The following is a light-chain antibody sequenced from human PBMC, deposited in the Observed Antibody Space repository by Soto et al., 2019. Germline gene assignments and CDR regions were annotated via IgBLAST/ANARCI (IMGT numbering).Light chain of an antibody. CDR2: GAS. J-gene: IGKJ1*01. V-gene: IGKV3-15*01. CDR3: QQYGT. CDR1: QSVSSN. Sequence: EIVMTQSPATLSVSPGERATLSCRASQSVSSNLAWYQQKPGQAPRLLIYGASTRATGIPARFSGSGSGTEFTLTISSLQSEYFPVYYCQQYGTFGQGTKVEIK.